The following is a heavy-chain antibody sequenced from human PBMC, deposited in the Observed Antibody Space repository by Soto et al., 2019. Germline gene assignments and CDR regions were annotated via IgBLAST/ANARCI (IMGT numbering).Heavy chain of an antibody. CDR3: AKEGYPPFFEY. Sequence: SETLSLTCTVSGGSINTYNLFWAWVRQPPGKGLEWIASIHYGGNAYYSPSLTTRFTISRDNSKNTVSLQMNSLRADDTAVYYCAKEGYPPFFEYWGQGTLVTVSS. CDR2: IHYGGNA. CDR1: GGSINTYNLF. J-gene: IGHJ4*02. D-gene: IGHD5-18*01. V-gene: IGHV4-39*07.